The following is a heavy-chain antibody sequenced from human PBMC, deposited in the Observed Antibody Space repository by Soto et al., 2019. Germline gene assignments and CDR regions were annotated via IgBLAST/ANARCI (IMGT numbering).Heavy chain of an antibody. CDR3: VRGYCEYTDYFDN. J-gene: IGHJ1*01. Sequence: GGSLRLSCAASGFSFSSFWMIWVRQAPGKGLEWVAIIKQDGSEKHYVDSVKGRFTVSRDNAEKSLYLQMDSLRPDDTAVYYCVRGYCEYTDYFDNLGPGGLVTVSS. D-gene: IGHD2-15*01. CDR2: IKQDGSEK. V-gene: IGHV3-7*03. CDR1: GFSFSSFW.